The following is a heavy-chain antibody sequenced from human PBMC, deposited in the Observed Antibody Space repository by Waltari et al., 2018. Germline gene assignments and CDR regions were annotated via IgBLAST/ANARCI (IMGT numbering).Heavy chain of an antibody. Sequence: EVQLVESGGGLVQPGRSLRLSCTASGFTFGDYAMSWVRQAPGKGLEWVGFIRSKAYGVTTEYAAAVKGRFTISRDDSKSIAYLQMNSLKTKDTAVYYCTRDLGDSSSSLPFDYWGQGTLVTVSS. CDR2: IRSKAYGVTT. J-gene: IGHJ4*02. D-gene: IGHD6-6*01. V-gene: IGHV3-49*04. CDR1: GFTFGDYA. CDR3: TRDLGDSSSSLPFDY.